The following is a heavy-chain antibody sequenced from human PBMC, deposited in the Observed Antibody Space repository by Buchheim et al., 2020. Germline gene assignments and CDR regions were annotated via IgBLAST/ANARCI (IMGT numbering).Heavy chain of an antibody. D-gene: IGHD6-19*01. J-gene: IGHJ6*02. CDR3: ASRPTAGTGYYYYGMDV. CDR1: GGSISSSNW. CDR2: IYHSGST. Sequence: QVQLQESGPGLVKPSGTLSLTCAVPGGSISSSNWWSWVRQPPGKGLEWIGEIYHSGSTNYNPSLKSRVTISVDKSKNQSPPTLSSVTAADTAVYYCASRPTAGTGYYYYGMDVWGQGTT. V-gene: IGHV4-4*02.